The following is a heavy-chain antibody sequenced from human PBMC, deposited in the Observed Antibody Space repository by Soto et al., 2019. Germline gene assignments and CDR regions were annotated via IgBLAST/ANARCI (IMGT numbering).Heavy chain of an antibody. CDR1: GYTFTSYG. Sequence: ASVKVSCKAAGYTFTSYGISWVRQAPGQGLEWMGWISAYNGNTNYAQKLQGRVTMTTDTSTSTAYMELRSLRSDDTAVYYCARASYCSGGRCYSFPYYYMDVWGKGTTVTVSS. D-gene: IGHD2-15*01. CDR2: ISAYNGNT. CDR3: ARASYCSGGRCYSFPYYYMDV. J-gene: IGHJ6*03. V-gene: IGHV1-18*01.